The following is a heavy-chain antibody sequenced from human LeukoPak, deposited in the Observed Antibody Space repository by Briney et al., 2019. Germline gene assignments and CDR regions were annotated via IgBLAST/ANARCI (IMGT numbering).Heavy chain of an antibody. D-gene: IGHD2-15*01. J-gene: IGHJ3*02. CDR2: INPNSGGT. V-gene: IGHV1-2*02. CDR3: ARDLSGGALGAFDI. CDR1: GYIFTAYY. Sequence: ASVTLSCKASGYIFTAYYIHWLRQAPGQGLEWMGWINPNSGGTSFALNFQGRVTLTRDTSISTVYMELSRLRSDDTAVYYCARDLSGGALGAFDIWGQGTMVTVSS.